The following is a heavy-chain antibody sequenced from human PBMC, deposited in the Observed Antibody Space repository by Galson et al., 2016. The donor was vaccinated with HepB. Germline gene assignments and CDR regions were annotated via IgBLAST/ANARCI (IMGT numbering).Heavy chain of an antibody. J-gene: IGHJ4*02. Sequence: LRLSCAASGFNFDDYAMHWVRQPPGKGLEWVSGVSWNSVNIAYADYVKGRFTISRDNAKNSLYLHMYDLRGDDAAVDFCAIEGRCTAGRCYTDYWGQGTLVTVSS. CDR3: AIEGRCTAGRCYTDY. D-gene: IGHD2-8*02. V-gene: IGHV3-9*01. CDR1: GFNFDDYA. CDR2: VSWNSVNI.